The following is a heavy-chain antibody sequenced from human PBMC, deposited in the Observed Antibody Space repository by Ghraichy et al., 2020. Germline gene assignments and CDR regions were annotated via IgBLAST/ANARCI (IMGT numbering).Heavy chain of an antibody. J-gene: IGHJ4*02. Sequence: LSLTCAASGFTFSSNAMSWVRQAPGKGLEWVSDISGGGDRTYYADSVRGRFTISRDNSKHTLYLQMNSLRAEDTAVYYCGTVITNTWYYFDDWGQCSLVTVSS. CDR3: GTVITNTWYYFDD. CDR2: ISGGGDRT. CDR1: GFTFSSNA. D-gene: IGHD2-2*01. V-gene: IGHV3-23*01.